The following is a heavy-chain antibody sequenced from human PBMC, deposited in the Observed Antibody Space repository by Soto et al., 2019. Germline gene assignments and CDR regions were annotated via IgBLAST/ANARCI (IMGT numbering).Heavy chain of an antibody. V-gene: IGHV4-34*01. Sequence: PSETLSLTCAVYGGSFSDYDWSWIRQPPGKGLEWIGEISHSGSTNYNPSLKSRVTISVDTSKNQFSLRLSSVTAADTAVYYCARAYSVYDFDYWGQGTLVTVS. CDR2: ISHSGST. D-gene: IGHD1-26*01. J-gene: IGHJ4*02. CDR3: ARAYSVYDFDY. CDR1: GGSFSDYD.